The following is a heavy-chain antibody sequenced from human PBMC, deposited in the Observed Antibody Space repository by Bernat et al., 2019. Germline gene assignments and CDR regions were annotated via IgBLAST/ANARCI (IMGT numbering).Heavy chain of an antibody. D-gene: IGHD6-6*01. CDR3: ARVYSSSSPYGFDY. CDR1: GFTSSSYW. V-gene: IGHV3-7*03. Sequence: EVQLVESGGGLVQPGGSLRLSCAASGFTSSSYWMSWVRQAPGKGLEWVANIKQDGSEKYYVDSVKGRFTISRDNAKNSLYLQMNSLRAEDTAVYYCARVYSSSSPYGFDYWGQGTLVTVSS. J-gene: IGHJ4*02. CDR2: IKQDGSEK.